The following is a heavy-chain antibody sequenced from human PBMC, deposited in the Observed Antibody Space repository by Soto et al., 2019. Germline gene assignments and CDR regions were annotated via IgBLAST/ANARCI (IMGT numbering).Heavy chain of an antibody. CDR2: VYWDDDK. J-gene: IGHJ4*02. Sequence: QITLNESGPAPVKPTQTLTLTCTFSGFSLNTRDVGVGWIRQPPGKALEWLGVVYWDDDKTYSPSLKSRLTITKDTPKNQVVLRMTKMDPVDTATYYCAHCRGGVASFWGQGTLVTVSS. CDR1: GFSLNTRDVG. CDR3: AHCRGGVASF. V-gene: IGHV2-5*02. D-gene: IGHD3-16*01.